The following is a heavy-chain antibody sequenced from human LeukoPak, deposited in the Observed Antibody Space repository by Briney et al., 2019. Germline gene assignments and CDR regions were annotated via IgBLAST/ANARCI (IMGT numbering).Heavy chain of an antibody. V-gene: IGHV3-30*02. J-gene: IGHJ5*02. Sequence: GGSLRLSCAASGFTFSSYEMNWVRQAPGKGLEWVAFIRYDGSSKYYADSVKGRFTISRDNAKNSLYLQMNSLRAEDTAVYYCARGPTSDYYDSSGYYNWFDPWGQGTLVTVSS. CDR3: ARGPTSDYYDSSGYYNWFDP. D-gene: IGHD3-22*01. CDR2: IRYDGSSK. CDR1: GFTFSSYE.